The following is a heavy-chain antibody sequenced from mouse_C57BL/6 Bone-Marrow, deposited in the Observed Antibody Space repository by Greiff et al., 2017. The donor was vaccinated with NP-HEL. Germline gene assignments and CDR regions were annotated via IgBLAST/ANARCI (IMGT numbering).Heavy chain of an antibody. V-gene: IGHV1-81*01. CDR1: GYTFTSYG. J-gene: IGHJ3*01. Sequence: VKVVESGAELARPGASVKLSCKASGYTFTSYGISWVKQRTGQGLEWIGEIYPRSGNTYYNEKFKGKATLTADKSSSTAYMELRSLTSEDSAVYFCARRGWLPSWFAYWGQGTLVTVSA. CDR3: ARRGWLPSWFAY. CDR2: IYPRSGNT. D-gene: IGHD2-3*01.